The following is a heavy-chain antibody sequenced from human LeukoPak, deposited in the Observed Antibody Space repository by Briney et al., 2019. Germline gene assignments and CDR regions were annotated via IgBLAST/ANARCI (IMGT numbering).Heavy chain of an antibody. CDR1: GFTFNNYW. CDR2: IHTDGSVT. D-gene: IGHD3-10*01. V-gene: IGHV3-74*01. Sequence: PGGSLRFSCAASGFTFNNYWMHWVRQAPGKGLVWVSRIHTDGSVTNYADSVKGRFTISRDNAKNSLYLQMNSLRAEDMASYYCAKEVGRRGNYFDYWGQGTLVTVSS. CDR3: AKEVGRRGNYFDY. J-gene: IGHJ4*02.